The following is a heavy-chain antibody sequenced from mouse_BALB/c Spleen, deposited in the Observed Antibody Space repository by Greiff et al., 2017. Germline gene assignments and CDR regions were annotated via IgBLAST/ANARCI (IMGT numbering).Heavy chain of an antibody. CDR2: ISSGGSYT. V-gene: IGHV5-6*01. CDR3: ARHEDY. Sequence: QVVESGGDLVKPGGSLKLSCAASGFTFSSYGMSWVRQTPDKRLEWVATISSGGSYTYYPDSVKGRFTISRDNAKNTLYLQMSSLKSEDTAMYYCARHEDYWGQGTTLTVSS. CDR1: GFTFSSYG. J-gene: IGHJ2*01.